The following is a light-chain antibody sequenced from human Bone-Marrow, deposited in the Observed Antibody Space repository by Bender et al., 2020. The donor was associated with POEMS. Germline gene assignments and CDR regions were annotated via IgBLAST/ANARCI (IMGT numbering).Light chain of an antibody. CDR1: PSNIGSNY. V-gene: IGLV1-47*01. CDR3: SSYAVSNNLV. J-gene: IGLJ3*02. Sequence: QSVLTQPPSASGAPGQRVTISCSGGPSNIGSNYVYWYQQLPGAAPRLLVYRNHLRPSGVSERFTGSKSGTSASLAISGLQAEDEADYYCSSYAVSNNLVLGGGTKLTVL. CDR2: RNH.